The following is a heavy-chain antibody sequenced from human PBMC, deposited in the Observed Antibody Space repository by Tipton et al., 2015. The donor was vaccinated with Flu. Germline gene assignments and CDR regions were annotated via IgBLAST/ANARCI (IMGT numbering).Heavy chain of an antibody. CDR3: ARDYDILTGPGAFDI. D-gene: IGHD3-9*01. J-gene: IGHJ3*02. CDR1: GGSISSSSYY. V-gene: IGHV4-39*07. CDR2: IYYSGST. Sequence: PSLTCTVSGGSISSSSYYWGWIRQPPGKGLEWIGSIYYSGSTYYNPSLKSRVTISVDTSKNQFSLKLSSVTAADTAVYYCARDYDILTGPGAFDIWGQGTMVTVSS.